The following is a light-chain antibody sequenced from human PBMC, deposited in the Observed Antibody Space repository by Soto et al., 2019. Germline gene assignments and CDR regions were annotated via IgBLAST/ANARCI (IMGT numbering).Light chain of an antibody. V-gene: IGKV1-17*01. CDR3: LQHNTYPYT. Sequence: DIQMTQSPFSLSSSAGDRVTITCRASQGISSLGWFQHKPGAAPKRLIYATSNLEGGVPSRFSGSGSGTEFTLTISSLQPEDFAAYFCLQHNTYPYTFGQGTKVDIK. J-gene: IGKJ2*01. CDR2: ATS. CDR1: QGISS.